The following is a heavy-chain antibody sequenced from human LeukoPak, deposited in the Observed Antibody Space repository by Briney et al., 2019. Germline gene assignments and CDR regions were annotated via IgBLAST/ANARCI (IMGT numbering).Heavy chain of an antibody. V-gene: IGHV1-46*01. J-gene: IGHJ5*02. Sequence: GASVNVSSTASGYTFARYYIHWVRQAPGQGLDGMGIINPSACSTTNAQKFHGRVTMTRDTSTSRVYMELSSLRSDDTAVSYCARGGYYDSSGSFARWGEGTLVTVSS. D-gene: IGHD3-22*01. CDR2: INPSACST. CDR3: ARGGYYDSSGSFAR. CDR1: GYTFARYY.